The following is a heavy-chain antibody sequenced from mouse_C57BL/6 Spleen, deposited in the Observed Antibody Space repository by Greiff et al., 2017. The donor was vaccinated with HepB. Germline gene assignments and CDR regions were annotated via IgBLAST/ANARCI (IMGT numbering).Heavy chain of an antibody. Sequence: VQGVESGPELVKPGASVKISCKASGYAFSSSWMNWVKQRPGKGLEWIGRIYPGDGDTNYNGKFKGKATLTADKSSSTAYMQLSSLTSEDSAVYFCASNWDWYFDVWGTGTTVTVSS. V-gene: IGHV1-82*01. CDR2: IYPGDGDT. J-gene: IGHJ1*03. CDR3: ASNWDWYFDV. CDR1: GYAFSSSW. D-gene: IGHD4-1*01.